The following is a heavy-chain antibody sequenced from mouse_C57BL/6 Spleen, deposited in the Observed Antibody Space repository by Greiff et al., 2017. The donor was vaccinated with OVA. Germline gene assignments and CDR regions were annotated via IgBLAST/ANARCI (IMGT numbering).Heavy chain of an antibody. CDR1: GYAFSSYW. CDR2: IYPGDGDT. J-gene: IGHJ3*01. V-gene: IGHV1-80*01. CDR3: ARSSYYYVSSYWFAY. D-gene: IGHD1-1*01. Sequence: VQGVESGAELVKPGASVKISCKASGYAFSSYWMNWVKQRPGKGLEWIGQIYPGDGDTNYNGKFKGKATLTADKSSSTAYMQLSSLTSEDSAVYFGARSSYYYVSSYWFAYWGQGTLVTVSA.